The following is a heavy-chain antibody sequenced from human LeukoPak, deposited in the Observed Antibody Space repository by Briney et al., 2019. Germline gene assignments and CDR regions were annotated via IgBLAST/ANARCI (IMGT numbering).Heavy chain of an antibody. CDR3: ARDPVYSSGWYSDDY. V-gene: IGHV4-4*07. CDR2: IYTSGRT. J-gene: IGHJ4*02. Sequence: RIYTSGRTNYTPSLKSRVTMSVDTSKNQFSLKLSSVTAADTAVYYCARDPVYSSGWYSDDYWGQGTLVTVSS. D-gene: IGHD6-19*01.